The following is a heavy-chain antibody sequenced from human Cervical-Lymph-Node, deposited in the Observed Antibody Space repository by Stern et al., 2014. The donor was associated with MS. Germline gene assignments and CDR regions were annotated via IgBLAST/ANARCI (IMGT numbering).Heavy chain of an antibody. J-gene: IGHJ4*02. Sequence: EVQLVESEVGVIQPGGSLRLSCTASGFTVSRDYMTWVRQAPGKGLERVSLSTNVGSTFYTDSVKGRFTISRDDSKNTVYLHMTSLRAEDTAMYYCARDTSSPERSDWWGQGTLVTVSS. CDR1: GFTVSRDY. CDR2: STNVGST. V-gene: IGHV3-53*01. D-gene: IGHD1-1*01. CDR3: ARDTSSPERSDW.